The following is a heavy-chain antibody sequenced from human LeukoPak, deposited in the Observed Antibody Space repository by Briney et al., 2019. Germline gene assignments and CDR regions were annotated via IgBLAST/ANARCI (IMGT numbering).Heavy chain of an antibody. CDR1: GFDFSGYG. CDR2: IWFDGSDR. CDR3: ARACSGGRCQANAIDI. D-gene: IGHD2-15*01. J-gene: IGHJ3*02. V-gene: IGHV3-33*01. Sequence: PGGSLRLSCAASGFDFSGYGMHWVRQGPGKGLEWVAVIWFDGSDRYYVDFVKGRFTISRDNSKNMLYLQMNSLRVEDTAVYYCARACSGGRCQANAIDIWGQGTMVTVFS.